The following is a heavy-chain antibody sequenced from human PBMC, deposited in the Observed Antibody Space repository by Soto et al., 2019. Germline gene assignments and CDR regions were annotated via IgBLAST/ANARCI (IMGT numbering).Heavy chain of an antibody. D-gene: IGHD2-2*01. J-gene: IGHJ6*02. V-gene: IGHV1-69*01. CDR3: ARPNIVVVPAATTFHYYYGMDV. CDR2: IIPIFGTA. CDR1: GGTFSSYA. Sequence: QVQLVQSGAEVKKPGSSVKVSCKASGGTFSSYAISWVRQAPGQGLEWMGGIIPIFGTANYAQKFQGRVTITADESTSTAYMELSSLRSEDTAVYYCARPNIVVVPAATTFHYYYGMDVWGQGTTVTVSS.